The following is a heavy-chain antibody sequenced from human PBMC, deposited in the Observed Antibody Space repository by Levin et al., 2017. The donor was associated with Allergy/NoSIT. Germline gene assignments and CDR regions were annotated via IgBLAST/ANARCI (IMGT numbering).Heavy chain of an antibody. V-gene: IGHV3-9*01. D-gene: IGHD5/OR15-5a*01. CDR2: INWNSGSL. J-gene: IGHJ3*02. Sequence: SGGSLRLSCVASGFVFGDYAMYWVRQSPGKGLEWVAGINWNSGSLAYADSVKGRFIISRDNAEHSLSLKMNSLRSEDTALYYCTREYSVDGVHYPGAFDIWGQGTMVRVSA. CDR1: GFVFGDYA. CDR3: TREYSVDGVHYPGAFDI.